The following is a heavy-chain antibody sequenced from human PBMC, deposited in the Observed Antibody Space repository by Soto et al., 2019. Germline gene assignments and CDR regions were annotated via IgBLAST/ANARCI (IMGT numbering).Heavy chain of an antibody. CDR2: ISGSGATP. Sequence: EVQLLESGGGLLQPGGSLRLSCSASGFTFNNYAMAWVRQAPGEGLECVSGISGSGATPYYADSVKGRFTISRDNSKNTLFLQMNSLSAEDTAVYFCAKAGYCTGVSCYFYYFDSWGQGTLVTVSS. J-gene: IGHJ4*02. CDR3: AKAGYCTGVSCYFYYFDS. CDR1: GFTFNNYA. V-gene: IGHV3-23*01. D-gene: IGHD2-15*01.